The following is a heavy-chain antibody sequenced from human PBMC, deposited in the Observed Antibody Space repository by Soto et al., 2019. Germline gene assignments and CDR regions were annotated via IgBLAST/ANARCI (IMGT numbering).Heavy chain of an antibody. Sequence: ASVKVSCKASGYTFTSYDINWVRQATGQGLEWMGWMNPNSGNTGYAQKFQGRVTMTRNTSISTAYMELSSLRSEDTAVYYCARGNNDFWSGYYYFDYYYGMDVWGQGTTVTVSS. J-gene: IGHJ6*02. D-gene: IGHD3-3*01. V-gene: IGHV1-8*01. CDR2: MNPNSGNT. CDR3: ARGNNDFWSGYYYFDYYYGMDV. CDR1: GYTFTSYD.